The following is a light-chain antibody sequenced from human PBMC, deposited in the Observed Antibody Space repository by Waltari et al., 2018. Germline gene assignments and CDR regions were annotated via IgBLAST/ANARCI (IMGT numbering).Light chain of an antibody. Sequence: DIVMTQSPDSLAVSLGERATINCKSSQRVLYSSNNTNHLAWYQQKTGQPPKLRIYWASTRESGVPDRFSGSGSGTDFTLTISSLQAEDVAVYYCQQYYSTPQTFGQGTKVEIK. V-gene: IGKV4-1*01. J-gene: IGKJ1*01. CDR1: QRVLYSSNNTNH. CDR2: WAS. CDR3: QQYYSTPQT.